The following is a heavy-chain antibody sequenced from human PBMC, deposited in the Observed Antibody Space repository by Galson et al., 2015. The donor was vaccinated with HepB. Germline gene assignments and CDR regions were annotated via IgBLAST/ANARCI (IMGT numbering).Heavy chain of an antibody. CDR3: ASTYYYGSGSPNYYDYGMDV. J-gene: IGHJ6*02. CDR1: GGTFSSYA. Sequence: SVKVSCKASGGTFSSYAISWVRQAPGQGLEWMGGIIPIFGTANYAQKFQGRVTFTADESTSTAYMELSSLRSEDTAVYYCASTYYYGSGSPNYYDYGMDVWGQGTTVTVSS. CDR2: IIPIFGTA. D-gene: IGHD3-10*01. V-gene: IGHV1-69*13.